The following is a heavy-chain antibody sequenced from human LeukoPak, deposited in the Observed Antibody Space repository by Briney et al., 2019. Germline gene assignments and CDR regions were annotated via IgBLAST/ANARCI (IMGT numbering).Heavy chain of an antibody. CDR3: ARDVYSIAAAGTFDY. J-gene: IGHJ4*02. D-gene: IGHD6-13*01. CDR1: GGTFSSYA. V-gene: IGHV1-69*04. CDR2: IIPILGIA. Sequence: SVKVSCKASGGTFSSYAISWVRQAPGQGLEWMGRIIPILGIANYAQKFQGRVTITADKSTSTAYMELSSLRSEDTAVYYCARDVYSIAAAGTFDYWGQGTLVTVSS.